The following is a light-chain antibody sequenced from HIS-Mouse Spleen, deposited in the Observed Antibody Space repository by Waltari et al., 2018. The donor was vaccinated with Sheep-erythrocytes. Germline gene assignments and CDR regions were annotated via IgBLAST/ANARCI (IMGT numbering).Light chain of an antibody. CDR2: EVS. Sequence: QSALTQPPSASGSPGQSVTISCTGTSSDVGGYNYVSWYQQHPGKAPQLMIYEVSKRPAGFTDRFAGSKSGNTASLTVSGLQAEDEADYYCSSYAGSNNYVFGTGAKVTVL. CDR1: SSDVGGYNY. CDR3: SSYAGSNNYV. V-gene: IGLV2-8*01. J-gene: IGLJ1*01.